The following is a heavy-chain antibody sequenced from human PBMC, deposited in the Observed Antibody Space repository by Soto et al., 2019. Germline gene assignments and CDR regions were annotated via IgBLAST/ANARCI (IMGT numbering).Heavy chain of an antibody. J-gene: IGHJ4*02. Sequence: SETLSLTCTVSGGSISSSSYYWGWIRQPPGKGLEWIGSIYYSGSTYYNPSLKSRVTISVDTSKNQFSLKLGSVTAADTAVYYCARDSVVAAAGIVYWGQGTLVTVSS. CDR1: GGSISSSSYY. D-gene: IGHD6-13*01. CDR3: ARDSVVAAAGIVY. CDR2: IYYSGST. V-gene: IGHV4-39*02.